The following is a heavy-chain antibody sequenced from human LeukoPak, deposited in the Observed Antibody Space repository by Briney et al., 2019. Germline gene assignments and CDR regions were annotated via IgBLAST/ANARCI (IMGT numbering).Heavy chain of an antibody. D-gene: IGHD1-26*01. CDR3: ARGKGPYRRDAFDI. J-gene: IGHJ3*02. CDR2: IYHSGST. CDR1: GGSISSGGYY. Sequence: NPSETLSLTCTVSGGSISSGGYYWSWIRQPPGKGLEWIGYIYHSGSTYYNPSLKSRVTISVDRSKNQFSLKLSSVTAADTAVYYCARGKGPYRRDAFDIWGQGTMVTVSS. V-gene: IGHV4-30-2*01.